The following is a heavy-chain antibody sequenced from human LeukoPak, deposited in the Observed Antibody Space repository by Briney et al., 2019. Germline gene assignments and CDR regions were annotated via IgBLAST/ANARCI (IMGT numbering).Heavy chain of an antibody. CDR3: ARDSRIQLWFYYMDV. V-gene: IGHV4-4*02. CDR2: INHSGST. CDR1: GDSIISGKNW. J-gene: IGHJ6*03. D-gene: IGHD5-18*01. Sequence: SETLSLTCAVSGDSIISGKNWWSWVRQPPGKGLEWIGEINHSGSTNYNPSLKSRVTISVDTSKNQFSLKLSSVTAADTAVYYCARDSRIQLWFYYMDVWGKGTTVTVSS.